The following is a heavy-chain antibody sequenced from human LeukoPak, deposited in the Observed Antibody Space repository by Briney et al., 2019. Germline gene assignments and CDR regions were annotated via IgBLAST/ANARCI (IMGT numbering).Heavy chain of an antibody. Sequence: GGSLRLSCAASGFSFSDYYMSWVRQTPEKGLEWVSYITSSGSPMYYADSVKGRFTISRDNTNNSLFLQMNSLRADDTAVYYCAKVNRRRSAANEYFHYWGQGTLVTVSS. J-gene: IGHJ1*01. CDR2: ITSSGSPM. D-gene: IGHD2-15*01. CDR3: AKVNRRRSAANEYFHY. CDR1: GFSFSDYY. V-gene: IGHV3-11*01.